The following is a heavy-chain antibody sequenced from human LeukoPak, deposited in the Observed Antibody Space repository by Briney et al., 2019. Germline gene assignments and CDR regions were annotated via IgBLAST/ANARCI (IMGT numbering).Heavy chain of an antibody. CDR2: IFSKTDGGTT. D-gene: IGHD1-26*01. V-gene: IGHV3-15*07. CDR1: GFTFSSYS. CDR3: TRSGSYFYFDY. Sequence: GGSLRLSCAASGFTFSSYSMNWVRQAPGKGLEWVGRIFSKTDGGTTEYAAPVKGRFTISRDDSKSIAYLQMNSLKTEDTAVYYCTRSGSYFYFDYWGQGTLVTVSS. J-gene: IGHJ4*02.